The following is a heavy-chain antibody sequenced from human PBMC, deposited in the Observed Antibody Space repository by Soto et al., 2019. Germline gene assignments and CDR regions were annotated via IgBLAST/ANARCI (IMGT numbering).Heavy chain of an antibody. CDR2: IDPSDSYT. CDR3: ARREVTTMVRGDPFDY. CDR1: GYSFTSYW. V-gene: IGHV5-10-1*01. Sequence: LGESLKISCKCSGYSFTSYWISWVRQMPGKGLEWMGRIDPSDSYTNYSPSFQGHVTISADKSISTAYLQWSSLKASDTAMYYYARREVTTMVRGDPFDYWGQGTLVTVSS. D-gene: IGHD3-10*01. J-gene: IGHJ4*02.